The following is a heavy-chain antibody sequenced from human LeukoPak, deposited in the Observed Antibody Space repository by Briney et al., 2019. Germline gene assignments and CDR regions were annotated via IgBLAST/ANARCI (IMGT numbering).Heavy chain of an antibody. CDR1: GGTFNNYT. V-gene: IGHV1-69*06. J-gene: IGHJ3*02. D-gene: IGHD5-18*01. CDR2: IIPIFGTV. CDR3: AREYRGGLLSSDAFDI. Sequence: GASVKVSCKASGGTFNNYTISWVRQAPGQGLEWMGGIIPIFGTVKYAQKFQGRVTITADKSTSTANMEVNSLRSEDTAVYYCAREYRGGLLSSDAFDIWGQGTMVTVSS.